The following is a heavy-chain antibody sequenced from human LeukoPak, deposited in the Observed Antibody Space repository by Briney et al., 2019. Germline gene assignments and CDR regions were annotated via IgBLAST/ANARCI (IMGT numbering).Heavy chain of an antibody. Sequence: SQTLSLTCAISGDSVSSNSAAWNWIRQSPSRGLEWLGRTYYRTTWYTDYAASVKSRISISPDTSKNQFSLHLSSVTPDDTAVYYCARQGVRYKYRSGWLTYNWFDPWGQGTLVNVSS. CDR1: GDSVSSNSAA. V-gene: IGHV6-1*01. J-gene: IGHJ5*02. CDR2: TYYRTTWYT. D-gene: IGHD6-19*01. CDR3: ARQGVRYKYRSGWLTYNWFDP.